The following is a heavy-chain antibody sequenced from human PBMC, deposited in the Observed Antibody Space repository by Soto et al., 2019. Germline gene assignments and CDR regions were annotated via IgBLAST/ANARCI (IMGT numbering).Heavy chain of an antibody. J-gene: IGHJ5*02. CDR2: IYYSGST. D-gene: IGHD6-13*01. V-gene: IGHV4-31*03. Sequence: PSETLSLTCTVSGGSISSGGYYWSWIRQHPGKGLEWIGYIYYSGSTYYNPSLKSRVTISVDTSKNQFSLKLSSVTAADTAVYYCARDGIPYSSSWYNWFDPWGQGTLVTVSS. CDR3: ARDGIPYSSSWYNWFDP. CDR1: GGSISSGGYY.